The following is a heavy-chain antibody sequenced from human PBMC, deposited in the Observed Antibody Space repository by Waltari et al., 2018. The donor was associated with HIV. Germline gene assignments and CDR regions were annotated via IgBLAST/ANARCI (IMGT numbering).Heavy chain of an antibody. Sequence: QVQLQESGPGLVKPSETLSLMCTVSGSSIGTKFSILIRQPPGKGLEWIGYVCYSGTTNHNPSLKSRFTISVDTSKNQFDRTLRSVTAAHTAVYYCASSRAAAGLDAWGQGTQVTVSS. CDR1: GSSIGTKF. CDR2: VCYSGTT. D-gene: IGHD6-13*01. J-gene: IGHJ5*02. V-gene: IGHV4-59*01. CDR3: ASSRAAAGLDA.